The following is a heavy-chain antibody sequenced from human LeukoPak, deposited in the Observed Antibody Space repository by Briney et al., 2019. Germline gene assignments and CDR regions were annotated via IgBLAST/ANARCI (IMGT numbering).Heavy chain of an antibody. D-gene: IGHD3-22*01. CDR3: ARGHYYDSSGYPGAFDI. V-gene: IGHV3-9*01. J-gene: IGHJ3*02. CDR1: GFTFDDYA. Sequence: GRSLRLSCAASGFTFDDYAMHWVRQAPGKGLEWVSGISWNSGSIGYADSVKGRFTISRDNAKTSLYLEMNSLRTEDTALYCCARGHYYDSSGYPGAFDIWGQGTMVTVSS. CDR2: ISWNSGSI.